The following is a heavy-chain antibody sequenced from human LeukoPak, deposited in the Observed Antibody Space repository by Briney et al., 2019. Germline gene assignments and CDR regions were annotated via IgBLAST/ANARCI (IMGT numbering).Heavy chain of an antibody. D-gene: IGHD3-10*01. J-gene: IGHJ4*02. CDR3: ARGEYGSGTKYDY. V-gene: IGHV3-48*01. CDR1: GFTFSSYS. CDR2: ISSSSSTI. Sequence: GGSLRLSCAASGFTFSSYSMNWVRQAPGKGLEWVSYISSSSSTIYYADSVKGRFTISRDNAENSLYLQMNSLRAEDTAVYYCARGEYGSGTKYDYWGQGTLVTVSS.